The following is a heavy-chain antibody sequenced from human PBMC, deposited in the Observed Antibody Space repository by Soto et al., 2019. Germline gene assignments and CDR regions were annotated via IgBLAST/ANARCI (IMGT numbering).Heavy chain of an antibody. J-gene: IGHJ4*02. CDR3: TTVGYCSGGSCYFDY. D-gene: IGHD2-15*01. CDR2: ISHDGTVK. Sequence: LRLSFAASRFTFSNYGMQWVRQAPGKGLEWVAVISHDGTVKYYADSVKGRFTISRDNFQNTLDLQMDSLRAEDTAVYYCTTVGYCSGGSCYFDYWGQGTLVTVSS. CDR1: RFTFSNYG. V-gene: IGHV3-30*03.